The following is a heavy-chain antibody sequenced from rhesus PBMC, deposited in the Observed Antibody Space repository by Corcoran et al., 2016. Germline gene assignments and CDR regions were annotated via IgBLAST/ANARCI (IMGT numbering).Heavy chain of an antibody. CDR2: ISGSGGST. Sequence: QLQLQESGPGLVKPSETLSLTCAVSGAPIRSHWWSWLRQPPGNGLEWIGCISGSGGSTSYNPSLKSRVTISTDTSKNQLSLKLISVTAADTAVYYCARGYSSSAWGQGVLVTVSS. D-gene: IGHD6-43*01. V-gene: IGHV4-173*01. CDR1: GAPIRSHW. J-gene: IGHJ4*01. CDR3: ARGYSSSA.